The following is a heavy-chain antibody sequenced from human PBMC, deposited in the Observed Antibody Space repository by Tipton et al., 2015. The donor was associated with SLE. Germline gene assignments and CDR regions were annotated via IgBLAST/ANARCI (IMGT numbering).Heavy chain of an antibody. CDR1: GGSISSSNW. D-gene: IGHD3-22*01. CDR3: ARAGYYDSSGYYPFDY. Sequence: TLSLTCAVSGGSISSSNWWSWVRQPPGKGLEWIGEIYHSGSTNYNPSPKSRVTISVDKSKNQFSLKLSSVTAADTAVYYCARAGYYDSSGYYPFDYWGQGTLVTVSS. CDR2: IYHSGST. J-gene: IGHJ4*02. V-gene: IGHV4-4*02.